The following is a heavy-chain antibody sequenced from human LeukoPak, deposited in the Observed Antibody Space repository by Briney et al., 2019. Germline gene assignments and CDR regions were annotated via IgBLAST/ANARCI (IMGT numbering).Heavy chain of an antibody. CDR2: INHSGST. CDR1: GGSFSGYY. Sequence: SETLSLTCAVYGGSFSGYYWSWIRQPPGKGLEWIGEINHSGSTNYNPSLKSRVTISVDTFKNQFSLKLSSVTAADTAVYYCARARPPYYDFWSGPSSGQGVELDYWGQGTLVTVSS. V-gene: IGHV4-34*01. CDR3: ARARPPYYDFWSGPSSGQGVELDY. J-gene: IGHJ4*02. D-gene: IGHD3-3*01.